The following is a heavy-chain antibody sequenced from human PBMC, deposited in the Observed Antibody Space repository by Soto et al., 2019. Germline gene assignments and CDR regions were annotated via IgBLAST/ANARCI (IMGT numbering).Heavy chain of an antibody. D-gene: IGHD6-6*01. J-gene: IGHJ3*02. CDR3: AKLPYIAARDAFDI. CDR1: GFTFSSYG. V-gene: IGHV3-30*18. Sequence: GGSLRLSCAASGFTFSSYGMHWVRQAPGKGLEWVAVISYDGSNKYYADSVKGRFTISRDNSKNTLYLQMNSLRAEDTAVYYCAKLPYIAARDAFDIWGQGTMVTVSS. CDR2: ISYDGSNK.